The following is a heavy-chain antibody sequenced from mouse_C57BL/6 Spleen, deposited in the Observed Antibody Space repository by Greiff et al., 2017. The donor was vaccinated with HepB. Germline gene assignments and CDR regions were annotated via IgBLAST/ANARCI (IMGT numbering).Heavy chain of an antibody. CDR2: IDPNSGGT. CDR1: GYTFTSYW. Sequence: QVHVKQPGAELVKPGASVKLSCKASGYTFTSYWMHWVKQRPGRGLEWIGRIDPNSGGTKYNEKFKSKATLTVDKPSSTAYMQLSSLTSEDSAVYYCAREAYYYGSWYFDVWGTGTTVTVSS. CDR3: AREAYYYGSWYFDV. V-gene: IGHV1-72*01. D-gene: IGHD1-1*01. J-gene: IGHJ1*03.